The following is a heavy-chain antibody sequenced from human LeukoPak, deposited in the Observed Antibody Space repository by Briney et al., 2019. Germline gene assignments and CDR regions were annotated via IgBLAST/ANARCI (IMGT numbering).Heavy chain of an antibody. CDR2: IYTSGST. V-gene: IGHV4-4*07. J-gene: IGHJ4*02. Sequence: PSETLSLTCTVSGGSISSYYWSWIRHPAGKGLEWIGRIYTSGSTNYNPSLKSRVTISVDKFKNQFSLKLSSVTAADTAVYYCARDFPGYSSGWPSWFDYWGQGTLVTVSS. CDR1: GGSISSYY. D-gene: IGHD6-19*01. CDR3: ARDFPGYSSGWPSWFDY.